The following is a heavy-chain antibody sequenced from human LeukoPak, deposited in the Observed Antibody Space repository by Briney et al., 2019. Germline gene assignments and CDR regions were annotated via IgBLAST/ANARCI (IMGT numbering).Heavy chain of an antibody. CDR1: GFTFSTYW. Sequence: GGSLRLSCTASGFTFSTYWMHWVRQAPGKGLVWVSRINTDGSNTNYADSVKGRFTISRDNAENTLYLQMNSPRVEDTAVYYCARAEDCSSTSCPRAFDIWGQGTMVTVSS. CDR3: ARAEDCSSTSCPRAFDI. V-gene: IGHV3-74*01. CDR2: INTDGSNT. D-gene: IGHD2-2*01. J-gene: IGHJ3*02.